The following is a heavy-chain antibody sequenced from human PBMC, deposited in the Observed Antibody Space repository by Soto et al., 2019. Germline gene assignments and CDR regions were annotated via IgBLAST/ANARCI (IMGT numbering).Heavy chain of an antibody. D-gene: IGHD3-10*01. V-gene: IGHV1-3*01. CDR2: INAGNGNT. J-gene: IGHJ6*02. CDR3: ATRGRSLGYYYGMDV. Sequence: APVKGYRQASGYTLPTFAIHLVRQAPRQRLEWMGWINAGNGNTKYSQKFQGRVTITRDTSASTAYMELSSLRSEDTAVYYCATRGRSLGYYYGMDVWGQGTLVNVSS. CDR1: GYTLPTFA.